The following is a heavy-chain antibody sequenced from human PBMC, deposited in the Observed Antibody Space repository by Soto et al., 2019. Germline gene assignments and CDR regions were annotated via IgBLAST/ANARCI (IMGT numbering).Heavy chain of an antibody. J-gene: IGHJ4*02. CDR3: ARPHLSQGSGYYNPYFDY. Sequence: QVQLAESGGGVVQPGRSLRLSCAASGFTFSNYGMHWVRQAPGKGLEWVAVISYDGSNKYYADSVKGRFTISRDNSKNTLYLQMNSLRTEDTSVYYCARPHLSQGSGYYNPYFDYWGQGTLVTVSS. CDR1: GFTFSNYG. CDR2: ISYDGSNK. V-gene: IGHV3-30*03. D-gene: IGHD3-3*01.